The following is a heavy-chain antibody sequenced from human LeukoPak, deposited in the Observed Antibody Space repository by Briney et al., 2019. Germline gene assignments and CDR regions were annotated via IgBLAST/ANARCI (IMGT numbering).Heavy chain of an antibody. CDR3: PRVSNCSSTSCYPAFDI. D-gene: IGHD2-2*01. CDR2: IYTSGST. CDR1: GGSISSYY. V-gene: IGHV4-4*07. Sequence: PSETLSLTCTVSGGSISSYYWSSIRQPAGKGLEWIGRIYTSGSTNYNPSLKSRVTLSVDTSKNQFSLKLSSVTAADTAVYYCPRVSNCSSTSCYPAFDIWGQGTMVTVSS. J-gene: IGHJ3*02.